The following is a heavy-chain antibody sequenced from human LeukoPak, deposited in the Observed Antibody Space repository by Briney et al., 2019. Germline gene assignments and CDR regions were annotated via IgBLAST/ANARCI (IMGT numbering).Heavy chain of an antibody. V-gene: IGHV4-34*01. Sequence: SETLSLTCAVYGGSFSGYYWSWIRQPPGKGLEWIGEINHSGSTNYNPSLKSRVTISVDTSKNQFSLKLSSVTAADTAVYYCARDLKLASGSYYGWFDPWGQGTLVTVSS. CDR3: ARDLKLASGSYYGWFDP. J-gene: IGHJ5*02. CDR2: INHSGST. D-gene: IGHD1-26*01. CDR1: GGSFSGYY.